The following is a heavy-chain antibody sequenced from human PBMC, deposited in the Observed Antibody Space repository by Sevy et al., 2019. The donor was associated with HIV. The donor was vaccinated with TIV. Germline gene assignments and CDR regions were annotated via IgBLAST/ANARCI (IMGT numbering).Heavy chain of an antibody. CDR3: ITDPAYRGYDEEVINYYFYGMDV. CDR2: IKSVFDGGAI. Sequence: GGSLRLSCTASGFTFSSAWMSWVRQAPGKGLEWVGRIKSVFDGGAIDYAAPVKGRFSISREDSKNTVYLQMNSLKTEESAVYYCITDPAYRGYDEEVINYYFYGMDVWGQGTTVTVSS. CDR1: GFTFSSAW. J-gene: IGHJ6*02. D-gene: IGHD5-12*01. V-gene: IGHV3-15*01.